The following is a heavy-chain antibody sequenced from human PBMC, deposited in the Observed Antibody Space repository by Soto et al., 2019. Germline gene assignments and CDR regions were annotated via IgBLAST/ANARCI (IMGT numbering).Heavy chain of an antibody. V-gene: IGHV5-10-1*01. CDR1: GYNFTSYW. J-gene: IGHJ6*02. D-gene: IGHD3-3*01. CDR3: ARRGYDFWSGSEV. CDR2: IDPTDSFT. Sequence: VESLKISCKGSGYNFTSYWIIWVRQIPWKGLEWMGNIDPTDSFTNYSPSFQGHVTISTDKSMSTAYLQWGTLKASDTAMYYCARRGYDFWSGSEVWGQGTTVTVSS.